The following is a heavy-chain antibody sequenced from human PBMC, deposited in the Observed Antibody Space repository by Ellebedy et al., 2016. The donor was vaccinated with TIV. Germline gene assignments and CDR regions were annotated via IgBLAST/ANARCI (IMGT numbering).Heavy chain of an antibody. V-gene: IGHV1-18*01. D-gene: IGHD3-16*01. CDR2: ISAYNGNT. J-gene: IGHJ4*02. CDR1: AYIFTSYG. Sequence: ASVMVSCKASAYIFTSYGISWVRQAPGEGLEWMGWISAYNGNTNYAQKLKGRVTMTTDTSTSKAYMELRSLRSGDTAVYYCAREALGDPRFDYWGQGTLVTVSS. CDR3: AREALGDPRFDY.